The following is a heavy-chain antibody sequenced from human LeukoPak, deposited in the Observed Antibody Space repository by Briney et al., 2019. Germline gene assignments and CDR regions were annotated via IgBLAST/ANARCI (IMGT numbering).Heavy chain of an antibody. V-gene: IGHV3-48*04. J-gene: IGHJ4*02. D-gene: IGHD3-10*01. CDR2: ISSTGNTI. CDR1: GFTFTSYS. Sequence: GGSLRLSCAASGFTFTSYSMNWVRQAPGKGLEWVSYISSTGNTIYYAESVKGRFTISRDDAKDSLYLQMNSLRAEDTGVYYCARERVSLVRGVIGYWGQGTLVTVSS. CDR3: ARERVSLVRGVIGY.